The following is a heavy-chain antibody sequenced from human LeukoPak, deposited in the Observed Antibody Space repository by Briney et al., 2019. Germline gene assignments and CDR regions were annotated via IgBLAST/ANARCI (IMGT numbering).Heavy chain of an antibody. J-gene: IGHJ4*02. V-gene: IGHV4-59*08. CDR1: GGSISSYY. CDR3: AAEYSGSYYRDY. D-gene: IGHD1-26*01. Sequence: SETLSLTCTVSGGSISSYYWSWIRQPPGKGLEWIGYIYNSGSTNYNPSLKSRVTISVDTSKNQFSLKVSSVTAADTAVYYCAAEYSGSYYRDYWGQGTLVTVSS. CDR2: IYNSGST.